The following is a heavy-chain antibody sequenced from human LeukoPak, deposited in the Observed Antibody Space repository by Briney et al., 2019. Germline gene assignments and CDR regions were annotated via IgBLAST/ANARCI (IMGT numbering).Heavy chain of an antibody. V-gene: IGHV3-23*01. CDR2: IIGASDST. CDR3: AKDRSGMTTEFDN. CDR1: GFTFGNHG. D-gene: IGHD4-11*01. J-gene: IGHJ4*02. Sequence: TGGSLRLSCAASGFTFGNHGMNWVRQPPGKGLEWVSLIIGASDSTYYAESVKGRFTISRDRSKNTLYLQMNSLLVEDTAIYYCAKDRSGMTTEFDNWGQGALVTVSS.